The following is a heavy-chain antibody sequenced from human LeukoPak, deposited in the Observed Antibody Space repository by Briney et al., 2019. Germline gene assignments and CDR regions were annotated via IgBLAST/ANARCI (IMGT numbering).Heavy chain of an antibody. V-gene: IGHV4-30-2*01. CDR3: ARGVPYSSGWYYFDY. CDR1: GGSISSGGYS. Sequence: SEILSLTCAVSGGSISSGGYSWSWIRQPPGKGLEWIGYIYHSGSTYYNPSLKSRVTISVDRSKNQFSLKLSSVTAADTAVYYCARGVPYSSGWYYFDYWGQGTLVTVSS. CDR2: IYHSGST. J-gene: IGHJ4*02. D-gene: IGHD6-19*01.